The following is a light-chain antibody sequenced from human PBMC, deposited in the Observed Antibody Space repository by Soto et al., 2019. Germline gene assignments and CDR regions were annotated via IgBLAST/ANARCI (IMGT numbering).Light chain of an antibody. CDR1: QSVGSN. J-gene: IGKJ2*01. CDR2: GAS. V-gene: IGKV3-15*01. CDR3: QQDNAWYT. Sequence: IVMTQSPATLSVSPGERATLSFRASQSVGSNLAWYQQKPGQAPRLLIYGASTRATGVPARFSGSGSGTEFSLTISSLQSEDFAVYYYQQDNAWYTFGQGTKLEIK.